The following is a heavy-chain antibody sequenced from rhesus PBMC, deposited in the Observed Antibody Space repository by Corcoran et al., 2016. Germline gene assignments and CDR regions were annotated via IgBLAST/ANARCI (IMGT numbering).Heavy chain of an antibody. Sequence: QLQLQESGPGLVKPSETLSLTCAVSGYSISSGYGWSWIRQPPGKGLEWIGYSSYSGITSYNPSLKSRVTISRDTSKNQFSLKLSSVTAADTALYYCAAGYSSGWYDYGLDSWGQGVVVTVSS. J-gene: IGHJ6*01. CDR1: GYSISSGYG. CDR3: AAGYSSGWYDYGLDS. V-gene: IGHV4-122*02. D-gene: IGHD6-31*01. CDR2: SSYSGIT.